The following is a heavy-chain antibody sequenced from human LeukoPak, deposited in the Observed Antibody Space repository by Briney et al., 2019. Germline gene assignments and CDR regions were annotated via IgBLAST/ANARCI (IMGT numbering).Heavy chain of an antibody. D-gene: IGHD2-15*01. V-gene: IGHV4-31*03. CDR3: ARDTYCSGGSCPDAFDI. J-gene: IGHJ3*02. CDR1: GGSISSGGYY. CDR2: IYYSGST. Sequence: PSETLSLTCTVSGGSISSGGYYWSWIRQHPGKGLEWIGYIYYSGSTYYNPSLKSRVTISVDTSKNQFSLKLSSVTAADTAVYYCARDTYCSGGSCPDAFDIWGQGTMVTVSS.